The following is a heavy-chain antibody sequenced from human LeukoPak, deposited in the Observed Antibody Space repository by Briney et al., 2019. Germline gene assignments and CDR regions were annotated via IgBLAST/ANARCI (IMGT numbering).Heavy chain of an antibody. CDR1: GFTFSSYA. D-gene: IGHD6-19*01. Sequence: PGGSLRLSCAASGFTFSSYAMSWVRQAPGKGLEWVANIKQDGSEKYYVDSVKGRFTISRDNAKNSLYLQMNSLRAEDTAAYYCARDDSSGWSLYYYYYYGMDVWGQGTTVTVSS. V-gene: IGHV3-7*01. CDR3: ARDDSSGWSLYYYYYYGMDV. J-gene: IGHJ6*02. CDR2: IKQDGSEK.